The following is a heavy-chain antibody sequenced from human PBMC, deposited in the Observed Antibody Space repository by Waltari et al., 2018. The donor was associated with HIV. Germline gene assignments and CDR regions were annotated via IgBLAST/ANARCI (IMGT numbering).Heavy chain of an antibody. V-gene: IGHV1-2*04. CDR1: GYTFTAHY. CDR2: INPNSGVA. Sequence: QVQLVQSGAELKKPGAAVNVSCKASGYTFTAHYMPWLRQAPGQGLEWVGWINPNSGVATYAQKFQGWVTMTRDTSISTVYMELSRLRSDDTAVYYCARSTDDVYYHYFGMDVWGQGTTVTVS. D-gene: IGHD4-17*01. J-gene: IGHJ6*02. CDR3: ARSTDDVYYHYFGMDV.